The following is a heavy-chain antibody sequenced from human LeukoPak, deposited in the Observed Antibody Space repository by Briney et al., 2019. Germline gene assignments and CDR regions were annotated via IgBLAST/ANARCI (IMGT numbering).Heavy chain of an antibody. CDR2: ISYSGNT. D-gene: IGHD2-8*01. CDR1: GGSLSSYY. Sequence: SETLSLTCTVSGGSLSSYYWTWIRQPPGKGLEWIGFISYSGNTKYNPSLKSRVTISGDTSKNQFSVKLFSVTAADTAVYYCARHRQYDADAIDIWGQGTMVTVSS. V-gene: IGHV4-59*08. J-gene: IGHJ3*02. CDR3: ARHRQYDADAIDI.